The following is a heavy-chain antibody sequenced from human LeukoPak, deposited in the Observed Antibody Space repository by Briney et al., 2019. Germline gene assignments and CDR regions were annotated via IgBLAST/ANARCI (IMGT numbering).Heavy chain of an antibody. Sequence: SETLSLTCAVYGGSFSGYYWSWIRQPPGKGLEWIGEINHSGSTNYNPSLKSRVTISVDTSKNQFSQKLSSVTAADTAVYYCATYCSGGSCYSGFDYWGQGTLVTVSS. J-gene: IGHJ4*02. CDR1: GGSFSGYY. D-gene: IGHD2-15*01. V-gene: IGHV4-34*01. CDR2: INHSGST. CDR3: ATYCSGGSCYSGFDY.